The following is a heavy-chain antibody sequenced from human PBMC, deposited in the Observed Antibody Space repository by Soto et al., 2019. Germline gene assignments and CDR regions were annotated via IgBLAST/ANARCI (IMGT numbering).Heavy chain of an antibody. CDR2: ISGSGGST. D-gene: IGHD3-3*01. CDR3: AKADFWSGYYWVDY. V-gene: IGHV3-23*01. J-gene: IGHJ4*02. Sequence: GGSLRLSCAASGFTFSSYAMSWVRQAPGKGLEWVSAISGSGGSTYYADSVKGRFTISRDNSKNTLYLQMNSLRAEDTAVYYCAKADFWSGYYWVDYWGQGTLVTVSS. CDR1: GFTFSSYA.